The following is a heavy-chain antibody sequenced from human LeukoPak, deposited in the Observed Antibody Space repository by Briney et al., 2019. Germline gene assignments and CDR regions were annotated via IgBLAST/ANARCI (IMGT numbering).Heavy chain of an antibody. J-gene: IGHJ6*02. Sequence: PGGSLRLSCAASGFTFDDYAMHWVRQAPGKGLEWVSLISGDGGSTYYADSVKGRFTISRDNSKNSLYLQMNSLRTEDTALYYCAKDEWNYPLRYGMDVWGQGTTVTVSS. D-gene: IGHD1-7*01. CDR1: GFTFDDYA. CDR3: AKDEWNYPLRYGMDV. V-gene: IGHV3-43*02. CDR2: ISGDGGST.